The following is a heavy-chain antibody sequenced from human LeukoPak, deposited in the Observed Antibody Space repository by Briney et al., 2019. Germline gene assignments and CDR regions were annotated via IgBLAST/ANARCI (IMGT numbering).Heavy chain of an antibody. CDR2: ISYDGSNK. Sequence: GGSLRLSCAASGFTFSSYGMHWVRQAPGKGLEWVAVISYDGSNKYYADPVKGRFTISRDNSKNTLYLQMNSLRAEDTAVYYCAKGTGVVPAATFDYWGQGTLVTVSS. CDR3: AKGTGVVPAATFDY. V-gene: IGHV3-30*18. J-gene: IGHJ4*02. CDR1: GFTFSSYG. D-gene: IGHD2-2*01.